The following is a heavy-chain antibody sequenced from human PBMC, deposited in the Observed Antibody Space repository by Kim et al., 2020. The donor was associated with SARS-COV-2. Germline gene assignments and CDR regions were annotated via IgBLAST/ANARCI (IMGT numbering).Heavy chain of an antibody. D-gene: IGHD2-2*01. V-gene: IGHV5-51*01. Sequence: GESLKISCKGSGYSFTSYWIGWVRQMPGKGLEWMGIIYPGDSDTRYSPSFQGQVTISADKSISTAYLQWSSLKASDTAMYYCARPRGYCSSTSCRRSEAFDIWGQGTMVTVSS. CDR1: GYSFTSYW. J-gene: IGHJ3*02. CDR2: IYPGDSDT. CDR3: ARPRGYCSSTSCRRSEAFDI.